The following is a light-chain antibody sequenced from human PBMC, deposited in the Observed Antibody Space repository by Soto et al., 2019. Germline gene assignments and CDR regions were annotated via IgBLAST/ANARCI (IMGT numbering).Light chain of an antibody. V-gene: IGKV3-20*01. CDR2: GAS. CDR1: QSVSGY. CDR3: QQYGSSPIT. J-gene: IGKJ5*01. Sequence: VLVTRSIANLCLSPGEGATLSRRASQSVSGYLAWYQQKPGQAPRLLIYGASNRATGNPDRFSGSGSGTDFTLTISRLEPEDFAVYYCQQYGSSPITFGQGTRLEIK.